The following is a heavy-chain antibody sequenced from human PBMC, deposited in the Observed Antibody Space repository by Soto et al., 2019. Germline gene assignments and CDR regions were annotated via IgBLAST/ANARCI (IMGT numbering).Heavy chain of an antibody. V-gene: IGHV1-58*01. J-gene: IGHJ6*02. CDR1: GFTITSSA. D-gene: IGHD6-13*01. CDR3: AAEGIAAADLYYCYGMDV. Sequence: GASVKVCCKASGFTITSSAVRWVRQARGQRLEWIGWIVVGSGNTNYAQKFQERVTITRDMSTSTAYMELSSLRSEDTAVYYCAAEGIAAADLYYCYGMDVWGQGTTVTVSS. CDR2: IVVGSGNT.